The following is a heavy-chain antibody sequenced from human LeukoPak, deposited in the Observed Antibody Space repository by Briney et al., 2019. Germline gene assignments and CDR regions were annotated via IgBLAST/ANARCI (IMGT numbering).Heavy chain of an antibody. CDR1: GGSISSGSYY. Sequence: PSETQSLTCTVSGGSISSGSYYWSWIRQPAGKGLEWIGRIYTSGSTNYNPSLKSRVTISVDTSKNQFSLKLSSVTAADTAVYYCARARRIIDYWGQGTLVTVSS. D-gene: IGHD2-15*01. J-gene: IGHJ4*02. V-gene: IGHV4-61*02. CDR3: ARARRIIDY. CDR2: IYTSGST.